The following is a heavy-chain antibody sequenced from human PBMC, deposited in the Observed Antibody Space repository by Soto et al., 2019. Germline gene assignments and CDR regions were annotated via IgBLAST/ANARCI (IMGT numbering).Heavy chain of an antibody. V-gene: IGHV3-48*02. Sequence: EVQLVESGGGLVQPGGSLRLSCAASGFRFNIYSMNWVRQAPGKGLEWSAYMTSDTKTIKYAESVKGRFTISRDNDNKLAYIAMNRPRDEDTGVYYCARSVEGHFHYWGQGSVVTVSA. J-gene: IGHJ4*02. CDR3: ARSVEGHFHY. D-gene: IGHD6-19*01. CDR2: MTSDTKTI. CDR1: GFRFNIYS.